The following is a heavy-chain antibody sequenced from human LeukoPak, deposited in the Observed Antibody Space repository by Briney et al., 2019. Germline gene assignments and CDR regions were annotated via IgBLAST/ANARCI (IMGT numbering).Heavy chain of an antibody. CDR3: AREYSSGWADAFDI. J-gene: IGHJ3*02. Sequence: GGSLRLSCAASGFTFSNYAMRWVRQAPGKGLEWVSGISGSGDSTYYADSVKGRFTISRDNSKNTLYLQMNSLRAEDTAVYYCAREYSSGWADAFDIWGQGTMVTVSS. V-gene: IGHV3-23*01. CDR1: GFTFSNYA. D-gene: IGHD6-19*01. CDR2: ISGSGDST.